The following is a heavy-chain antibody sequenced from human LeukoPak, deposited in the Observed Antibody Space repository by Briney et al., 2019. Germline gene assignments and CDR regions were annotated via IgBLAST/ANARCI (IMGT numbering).Heavy chain of an antibody. CDR2: IIPILGIA. J-gene: IGHJ4*02. V-gene: IGHV1-69*04. Sequence: ASVKVSCKASGGTFISYAISWVRQAPGQGGEWMGRIIPILGIANYAQKFQGRVTITADKSTSTAYMELSSLRSEDTAVYYCASNPGIAVAGIGVDYWGQGTLVTVSS. CDR1: GGTFISYA. CDR3: ASNPGIAVAGIGVDY. D-gene: IGHD6-19*01.